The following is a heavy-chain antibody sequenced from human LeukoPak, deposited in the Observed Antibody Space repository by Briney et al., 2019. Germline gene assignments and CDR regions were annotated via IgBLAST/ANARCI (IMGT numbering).Heavy chain of an antibody. Sequence: ASVKVSCKASGGTFSSYAISWVRQAPGQGLEWMGWISAYNGNTNYAQKLQGRVTMTTDTSTSTAYMELRSLRSDDTDVYYCARDRSSNGMDVWGQGTTVTVSS. CDR1: GGTFSSYA. CDR2: ISAYNGNT. V-gene: IGHV1-18*01. CDR3: ARDRSSNGMDV. J-gene: IGHJ6*02.